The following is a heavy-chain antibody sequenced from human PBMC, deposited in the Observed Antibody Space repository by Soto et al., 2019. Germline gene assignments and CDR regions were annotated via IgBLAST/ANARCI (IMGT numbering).Heavy chain of an antibody. Sequence: RGSLRLSCAASGFTFSSYDMSWVRQAPGKGLEWVSTISASGGDTYYADSVKGRFTISRDNSKNTLNLQTNSLRAEDTAVYYCAKRIPVAGGPFGYWGQGPLVTVSS. CDR1: GFTFSSYD. CDR3: AKRIPVAGGPFGY. J-gene: IGHJ4*02. V-gene: IGHV3-23*01. D-gene: IGHD6-19*01. CDR2: ISASGGDT.